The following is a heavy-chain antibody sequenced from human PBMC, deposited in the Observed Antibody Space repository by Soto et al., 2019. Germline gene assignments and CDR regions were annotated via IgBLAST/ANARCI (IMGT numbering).Heavy chain of an antibody. D-gene: IGHD1-20*01. CDR3: ARGPITQTSFIDH. CDR2: ISYDGGNQ. J-gene: IGHJ4*02. CDR1: GLTFASYA. V-gene: IGHV3-30-3*01. Sequence: GGSLRLSCAASGLTFASYAMSWVRQAPGKGLEWVTVISYDGGNQYYADSVKGRFTISRDNSKDTLYLQMHSLRSDDTAVYFCARGPITQTSFIDHWGQGTLVTVSS.